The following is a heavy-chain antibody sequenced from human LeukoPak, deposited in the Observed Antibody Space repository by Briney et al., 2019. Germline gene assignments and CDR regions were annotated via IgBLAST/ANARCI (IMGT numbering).Heavy chain of an antibody. D-gene: IGHD2-15*01. Sequence: GGSLGLSCAASGFTFNSYSMNWVRQAPGKGLEWVSSISSSSSYIYYADSVKGRFTISRDNAKNSLYLQMNSLRAEDTAVYYCARDLLRAAATGCPWGQGTLVTVSS. CDR1: GFTFNSYS. V-gene: IGHV3-21*01. J-gene: IGHJ5*02. CDR2: ISSSSSYI. CDR3: ARDLLRAAATGCP.